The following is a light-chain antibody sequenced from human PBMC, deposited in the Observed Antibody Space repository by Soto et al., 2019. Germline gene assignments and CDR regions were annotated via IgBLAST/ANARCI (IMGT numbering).Light chain of an antibody. CDR3: QQYNSYSPET. J-gene: IGKJ1*01. CDR2: DAS. CDR1: QSISSW. V-gene: IGKV1-5*01. Sequence: IQITQSSSPLSASVGDRVTITCRASQSISSWLAWYQQKPGKAPKLLIYDASSLESGVPSRFSGSGSGTEFTLTISSLQPDDFVTYYCQQYNSYSPETFGQGTKVDI.